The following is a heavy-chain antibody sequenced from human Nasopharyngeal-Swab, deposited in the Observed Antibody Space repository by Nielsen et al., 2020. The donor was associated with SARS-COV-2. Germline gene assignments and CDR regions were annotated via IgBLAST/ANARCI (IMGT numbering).Heavy chain of an antibody. D-gene: IGHD3-10*01. CDR3: ARVSVVRGVINYYYGMDV. V-gene: IGHV4-31*03. Sequence: SETLSLTCTVSGGSISSGGYYWSWIRQHPGKGLEWIGYIYYSGSTYYNPSLKSRVTISVDTSKNQFSLKLSSVTAADTAVYYCARVSVVRGVINYYYGMDVWGQGTTVTVSS. CDR1: GGSISSGGYY. CDR2: IYYSGST. J-gene: IGHJ6*02.